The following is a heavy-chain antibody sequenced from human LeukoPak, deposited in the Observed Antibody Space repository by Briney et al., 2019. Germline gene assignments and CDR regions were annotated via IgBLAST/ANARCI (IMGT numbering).Heavy chain of an antibody. CDR1: GYTFTSYD. D-gene: IGHD3-10*01. CDR3: ARGIRFGELWGYRFDP. CDR2: MNPNSGNT. J-gene: IGHJ5*02. Sequence: ASLKVSCKASGYTFTSYDINWVRQATGQGLEWMGWMNPNSGNTGYAQKFQGRVTMTRNTSISTAYMELSSLRSEDTAVYYCARGIRFGELWGYRFDPWGQGTLVTVSS. V-gene: IGHV1-8*01.